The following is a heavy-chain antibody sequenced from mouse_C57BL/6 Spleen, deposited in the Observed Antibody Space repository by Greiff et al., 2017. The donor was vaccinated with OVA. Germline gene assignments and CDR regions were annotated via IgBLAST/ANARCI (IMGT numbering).Heavy chain of an antibody. J-gene: IGHJ4*01. D-gene: IGHD1-2*01. CDR3: AREGAPITRAMDY. CDR2: INPSNGGT. CDR1: GYTFTSYW. V-gene: IGHV1-53*01. Sequence: QVQLQQPGTELVKPGASVKLSCKASGYTFTSYWMHWVKQRPGQGLEWIGNINPSNGGTNYNEKFKRKATLTVDKSSSTAYMQLSSLTSEDSAVYYCAREGAPITRAMDYWGQGTSVTVSS.